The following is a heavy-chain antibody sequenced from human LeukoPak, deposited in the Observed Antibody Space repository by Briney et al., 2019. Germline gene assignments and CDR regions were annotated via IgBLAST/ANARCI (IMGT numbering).Heavy chain of an antibody. CDR3: ARSGANYDILTGYYPNWFDP. J-gene: IGHJ5*02. D-gene: IGHD3-9*01. CDR1: GGSISSYY. V-gene: IGHV4-59*01. CDR2: IYYSGST. Sequence: PSETLSLTCTVSGGSISSYYWSWTRQPPGKGLEWIGYIYYSGSTNYNPSLKSRVTISVDTSKNQFSLKLSSVTAADTAVYYCARSGANYDILTGYYPNWFDPWGQGTLVTVSS.